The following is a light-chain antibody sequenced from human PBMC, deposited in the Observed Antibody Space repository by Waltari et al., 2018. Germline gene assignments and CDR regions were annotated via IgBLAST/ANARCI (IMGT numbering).Light chain of an antibody. J-gene: IGKJ1*01. CDR2: GAS. Sequence: EIVLTQSPGTLSLSPGERVTLSCRASQSISSNYLAWYQQKPGQAPRLLLYGASNRATGIPNRFSGSVSGTAFSLTVSRLEPEDFAVYYCLQYGSSPWTFGRGTKVEIK. CDR1: QSISSNY. CDR3: LQYGSSPWT. V-gene: IGKV3-20*01.